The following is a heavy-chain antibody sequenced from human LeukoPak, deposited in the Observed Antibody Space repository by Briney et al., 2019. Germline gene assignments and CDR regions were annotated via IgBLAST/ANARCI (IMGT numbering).Heavy chain of an antibody. CDR2: IYYSGST. J-gene: IGHJ4*02. Sequence: SETLSLTCTVSGGSISGYYWSWIRQPPGKGLEWIGYIYYSGSTNYNPSLRSRVTISVDTSKNQFSLKLSSVTAADTAVYYCARGGNYGDYDGYFDYWGQGTLVTVSS. D-gene: IGHD4-17*01. V-gene: IGHV4-59*08. CDR1: GGSISGYY. CDR3: ARGGNYGDYDGYFDY.